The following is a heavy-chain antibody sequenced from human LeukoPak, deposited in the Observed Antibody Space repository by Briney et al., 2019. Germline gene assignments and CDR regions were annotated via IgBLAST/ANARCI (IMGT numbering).Heavy chain of an antibody. D-gene: IGHD4-17*01. Sequence: GGSLRLSCAASGFTFDDYAMHWVRQAPGKGLEWVSGISWDSGSIGYADSVKGRFTISRDDAKNSLYLQMNSLRAEDMALYYCAKADYGDNYFDYWGQGTLVTVSS. J-gene: IGHJ4*02. CDR2: ISWDSGSI. V-gene: IGHV3-9*03. CDR3: AKADYGDNYFDY. CDR1: GFTFDDYA.